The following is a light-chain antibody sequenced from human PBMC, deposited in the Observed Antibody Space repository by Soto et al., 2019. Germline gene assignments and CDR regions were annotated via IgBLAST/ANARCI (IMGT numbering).Light chain of an antibody. CDR1: SNDVGAYNF. Sequence: QSVLARSASVSGSPGQSITISCSGTSNDVGAYNFVSWYQQHPGRAPKLILYDVTSRPSNVSIRFSGSKSGNTASLSISGLRPEDEADYFCSSYTRTATRYVFGSGTRVAVL. V-gene: IGLV2-14*03. J-gene: IGLJ1*01. CDR2: DVT. CDR3: SSYTRTATRYV.